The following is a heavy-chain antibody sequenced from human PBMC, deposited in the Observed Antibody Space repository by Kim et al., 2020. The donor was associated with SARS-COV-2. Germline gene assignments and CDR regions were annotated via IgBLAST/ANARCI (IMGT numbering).Heavy chain of an antibody. CDR2: ISGSVTRT. J-gene: IGHJ4*02. CDR1: GFTFTRYA. V-gene: IGHV3-23*01. Sequence: GGSLRLSCAASGFTFTRYAMSWVRQAPGKGLEWVSGISGSVTRTYYAGSVKGRFTISRDNSKNTVYLQMNSLRAEDTAAYYCAKDSGNDYGDQLVYWGQGNLVTVSS. D-gene: IGHD4-17*01. CDR3: AKDSGNDYGDQLVY.